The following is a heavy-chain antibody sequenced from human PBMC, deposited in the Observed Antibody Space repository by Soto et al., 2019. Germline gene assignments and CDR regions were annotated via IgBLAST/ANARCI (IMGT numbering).Heavy chain of an antibody. D-gene: IGHD3-16*01. V-gene: IGHV3-48*01. CDR1: GFTFSSYS. Sequence: GGSLRLSCAASGFTFSSYSMNWVRQAPGKGLEWVSYISSSSSTIYYADSVKGRFTISRDNAKNSLYLQMNSLRAEDTAVYYCARATNNVWSGDDGGGILKYWGQGTLVTVSS. J-gene: IGHJ4*02. CDR2: ISSSSSTI. CDR3: ARATNNVWSGDDGGGILKY.